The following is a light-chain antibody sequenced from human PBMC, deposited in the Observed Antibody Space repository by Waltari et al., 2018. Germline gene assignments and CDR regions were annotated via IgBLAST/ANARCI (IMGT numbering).Light chain of an antibody. CDR1: QRIGSAY. J-gene: IGKJ4*01. CDR3: QKYVNSPLLT. CDR2: GTS. Sequence: EIVLTQSPGTLSLSPGERATLSCRTSQRIGSAYLAWYQQKPGHPPRLLIYGTSNRATGVPDRFSGSGSGTDFTVTFSRLEPEDFGVYCWQKYVNSPLLTVGGGTKVEMK. V-gene: IGKV3-20*01.